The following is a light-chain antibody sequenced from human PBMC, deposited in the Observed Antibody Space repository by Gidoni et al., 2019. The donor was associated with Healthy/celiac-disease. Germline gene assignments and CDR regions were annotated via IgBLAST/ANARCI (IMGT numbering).Light chain of an antibody. CDR2: AAS. J-gene: IGKJ4*01. CDR1: QGISNY. Sequence: DIQMTQSPSSLSASVGDRVTITCRASQGISNYLAWYQQKPGKVPKLLIYAASTLQSGVPSRFSGSGSGTDFTLTISSLQPEDVATSYCQKYNSARALTFGGVTKVEIK. CDR3: QKYNSARALT. V-gene: IGKV1-27*01.